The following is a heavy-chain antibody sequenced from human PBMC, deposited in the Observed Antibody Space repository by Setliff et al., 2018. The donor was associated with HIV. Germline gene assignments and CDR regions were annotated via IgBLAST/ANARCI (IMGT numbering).Heavy chain of an antibody. V-gene: IGHV1-2*02. CDR3: ARGRISSWPYYYYGMDV. CDR1: GCTFTGNY. J-gene: IGHJ6*02. D-gene: IGHD6-13*01. Sequence: APVKVSCKASGCTFTGNYIHWVRQAPGQGLEWMGWINPNSGGTNYEQKFQGRVTMTTDTSASTDYMELSSLRSEDTAVYYCARGRISSWPYYYYGMDVWGQGTTVTVSS. CDR2: INPNSGGT.